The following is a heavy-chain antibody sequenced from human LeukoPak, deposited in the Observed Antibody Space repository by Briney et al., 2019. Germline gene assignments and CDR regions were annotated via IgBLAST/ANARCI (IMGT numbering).Heavy chain of an antibody. J-gene: IGHJ3*02. D-gene: IGHD6-6*01. CDR2: MNPNSANT. CDR3: ARGLRNRSSGTRFDVFDI. CDR1: GYTFTSYD. V-gene: IGHV1-8*01. Sequence: VASVKVSCTASGYTFTSYDINWVRQATGQGLEWMGWMNPNSANTGYAQKFQGRVTMTRNTSISTAYMELSSLRSEDTAVYYCARGLRNRSSGTRFDVFDIWGQGTMVTVSS.